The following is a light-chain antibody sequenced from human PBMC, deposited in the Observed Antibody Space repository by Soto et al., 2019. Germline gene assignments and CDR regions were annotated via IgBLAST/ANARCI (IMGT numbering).Light chain of an antibody. J-gene: IGKJ4*01. CDR1: QRVSSY. CDR3: QQRSNWPLT. V-gene: IGKV3-11*01. Sequence: EIVLTQSPSTLSLSPGERATLSCRARQRVSSYLAWYQQKHGQAPRLLIYDASNRATGIPARFSGSGSGTAFTLTISSLEPEDFAVYYCQQRSNWPLTFGGGTKVEIK. CDR2: DAS.